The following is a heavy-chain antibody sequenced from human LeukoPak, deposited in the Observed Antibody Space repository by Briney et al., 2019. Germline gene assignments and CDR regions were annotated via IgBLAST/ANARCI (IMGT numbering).Heavy chain of an antibody. CDR2: ISSSGSTI. V-gene: IGHV3-48*03. Sequence: PGGSLRLSCAASGFTFSSYEMNWVRQAPGKGLEWVSYISSSGSTIYYADSVKGRFTISRDNAKNSLYLQMNSLRAEDTALYYCARETGTTFPYYYYYMDVWGKGTTVTVSS. CDR3: ARETGTTFPYYYYYMDV. D-gene: IGHD1-7*01. J-gene: IGHJ6*03. CDR1: GFTFSSYE.